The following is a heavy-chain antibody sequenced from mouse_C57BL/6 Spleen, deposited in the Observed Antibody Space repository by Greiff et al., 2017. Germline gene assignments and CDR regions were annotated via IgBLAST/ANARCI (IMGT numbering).Heavy chain of an antibody. V-gene: IGHV14-4*01. CDR2: INPENGDT. J-gene: IGHJ4*01. CDR1: GFNIKDDY. Sequence: EVQLQQSGPELVRPGASVKLSCTASGFNIKDDYMNWVKQRPEQGLEWIGWINPENGDTEYTSKFQGKATITADKSSNTAYLQLSCLTSEDAAVYCCTAPTAYYAMDYWGQGTSVTVSS. CDR3: TAPTAYYAMDY.